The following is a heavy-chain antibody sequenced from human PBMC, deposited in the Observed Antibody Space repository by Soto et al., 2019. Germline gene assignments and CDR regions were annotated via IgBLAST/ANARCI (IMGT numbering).Heavy chain of an antibody. D-gene: IGHD2-15*01. J-gene: IGHJ6*02. CDR3: ARGLSTIVVVVEGGMDV. CDR2: VIPIFGTA. CDR1: GGTFSSYA. V-gene: IGHV1-69*01. Sequence: QVQLVQSGAEVKKPGSSVKVSCKASGGTFSSYAISWVRQAPGQGLEWMGGVIPIFGTANYAQKFQGRVTITADESTSTAYMELSSLRSEDTAVYYCARGLSTIVVVVEGGMDVWGQGTTVTVSS.